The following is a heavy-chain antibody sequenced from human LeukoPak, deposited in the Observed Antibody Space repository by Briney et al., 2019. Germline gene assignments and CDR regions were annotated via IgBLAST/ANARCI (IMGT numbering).Heavy chain of an antibody. Sequence: GGSVRLSCAASGFTFSNYAMHWVRQAPGKGLEWVAVISYDGTNKYYADSVKGRYTISRDNSKNMLYLQMSSLRAEDTAVYYCAKDIGSYYDYWGQGILVTVSS. CDR1: GFTFSNYA. D-gene: IGHD3-10*01. J-gene: IGHJ4*02. CDR3: AKDIGSYYDY. V-gene: IGHV3-30*18. CDR2: ISYDGTNK.